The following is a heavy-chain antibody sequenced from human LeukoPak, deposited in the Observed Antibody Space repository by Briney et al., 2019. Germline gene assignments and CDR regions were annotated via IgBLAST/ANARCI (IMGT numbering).Heavy chain of an antibody. CDR3: ARSGRYCSGGSCYYYYYYMDV. CDR1: GESFSGYY. V-gene: IGHV4-34*01. CDR2: INHSGST. Sequence: KPSETLSLTCAVYGESFSGYYWSWIRQPPGKGLEWIGEINHSGSTNYNPSLKSRVTISVDTSKNQFSLKLSSVTAADTAVYYCARSGRYCSGGSCYYYYYYMDVWGKGTTVTVSS. D-gene: IGHD2-15*01. J-gene: IGHJ6*03.